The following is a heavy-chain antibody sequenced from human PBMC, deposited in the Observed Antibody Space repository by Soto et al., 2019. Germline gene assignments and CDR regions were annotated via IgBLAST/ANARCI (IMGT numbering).Heavy chain of an antibody. CDR2: IFSSGST. Sequence: SETLSLTCTVSGGSINTFYWSGVRQPAGKGLEWIGRIFSSGSTSFNPSLESRVAMSVDTSKNHFSLNLSSVTAADKAVYYCAREGSYSAYNFAHGIQLWSFDFWGQGALVTVSS. J-gene: IGHJ4*02. CDR3: AREGSYSAYNFAHGIQLWSFDF. CDR1: GGSINTFY. D-gene: IGHD5-12*01. V-gene: IGHV4-4*07.